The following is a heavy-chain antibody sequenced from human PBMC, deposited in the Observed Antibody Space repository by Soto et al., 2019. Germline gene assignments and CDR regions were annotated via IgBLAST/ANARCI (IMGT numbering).Heavy chain of an antibody. CDR2: ISYDGSNK. CDR3: AREINYGSGSFGGFDY. J-gene: IGHJ4*02. Sequence: GGSLRLSCAASGFTFSSYAMHWVRQAPGKGLEWVAVISYDGSNKYYADSVKGRFTISRDNSKNTLYLQMNSLRAEDTAVYYCAREINYGSGSFGGFDYWGQGTLVTVSS. V-gene: IGHV3-30-3*01. D-gene: IGHD3-10*01. CDR1: GFTFSSYA.